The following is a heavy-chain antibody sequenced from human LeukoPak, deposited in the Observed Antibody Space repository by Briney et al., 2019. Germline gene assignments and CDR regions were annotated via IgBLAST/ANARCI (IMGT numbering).Heavy chain of an antibody. D-gene: IGHD4-17*01. J-gene: IGHJ4*02. CDR3: ARGGDYPFDY. Sequence: PGGSLRLSCAASGFTFSSYWMHWVRQAPGKGLVWVSRSNSDGSSTNYADSVKGRFTISRDNAKNTLYLQRNSLRAEDTAVYYCARGGDYPFDYWGQGTLVTVSS. CDR2: SNSDGSST. V-gene: IGHV3-74*01. CDR1: GFTFSSYW.